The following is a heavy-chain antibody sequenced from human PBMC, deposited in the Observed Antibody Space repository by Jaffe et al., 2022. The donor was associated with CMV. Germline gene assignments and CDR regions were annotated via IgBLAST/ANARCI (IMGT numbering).Heavy chain of an antibody. J-gene: IGHJ4*02. Sequence: EVQLLASGGDLVQPGGSLRLSCVASGFTFRNFAMAWVRQAPGKGLECVANLNDDGDSTYYAASVRGRFTISRDQAKNTLYLEMTNLRVEDTAMYFCAKARGPYCDSGCQGRVFDYWGQGTLVTVSS. CDR3: AKARGPYCDSGCQGRVFDY. CDR1: GFTFRNFA. V-gene: IGHV3-23*01. D-gene: IGHD5-12*01. CDR2: LNDDGDST.